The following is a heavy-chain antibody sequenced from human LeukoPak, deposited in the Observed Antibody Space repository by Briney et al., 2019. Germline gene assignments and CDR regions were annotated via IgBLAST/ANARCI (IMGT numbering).Heavy chain of an antibody. CDR1: GGSFSGYY. Sequence: SETLSLTCAVYGGSFSGYYWSWIRQPPGKGLEWIGEINHSGSTNYNPSLKSRVTISVDASKNQFSLKLSSVTAADTAVYYCARGGVVVPAAIRFRSSYYFDYWGQGTLVTVSS. V-gene: IGHV4-34*01. D-gene: IGHD2-2*02. J-gene: IGHJ4*02. CDR2: INHSGST. CDR3: ARGGVVVPAAIRFRSSYYFDY.